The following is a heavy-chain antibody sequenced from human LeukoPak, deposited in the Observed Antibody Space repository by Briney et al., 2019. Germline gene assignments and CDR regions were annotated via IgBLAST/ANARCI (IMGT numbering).Heavy chain of an antibody. D-gene: IGHD2-21*02. J-gene: IGHJ3*02. Sequence: GRSLRLSCVASGFTFSNYAMHWVRQAPGKGLEWVAVISFDESNIYYADSVKGRFTISRDNSKNTLYLQMNTLGAEDTAVYYCAREFLTQIAVVTASLGAFDIWGQGTMVTVSS. CDR3: AREFLTQIAVVTASLGAFDI. CDR2: ISFDESNI. CDR1: GFTFSNYA. V-gene: IGHV3-30-3*01.